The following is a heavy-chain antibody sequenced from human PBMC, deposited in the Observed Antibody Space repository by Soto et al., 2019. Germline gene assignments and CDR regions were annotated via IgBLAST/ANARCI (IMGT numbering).Heavy chain of an antibody. CDR1: GGSFSGYY. Sequence: SETLSLTCAVYGGSFSGYYWSWIRQPPGKGLEWIGEINHSGSTNYNPSLKSRVTISVDTSKNQFSLKLSSVTAADTAVYYCARGRNRDGYKVAFDYWGQGTLVTVS. J-gene: IGHJ4*02. D-gene: IGHD5-12*01. CDR2: INHSGST. CDR3: ARGRNRDGYKVAFDY. V-gene: IGHV4-34*01.